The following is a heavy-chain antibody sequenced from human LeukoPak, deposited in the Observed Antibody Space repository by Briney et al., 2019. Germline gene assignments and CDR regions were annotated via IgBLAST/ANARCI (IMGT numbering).Heavy chain of an antibody. CDR1: GVSISNYY. Sequence: SETLSLTCTVSGVSISNYYWSWIRQPAGKGLEWIGRIYTSGRTNYNPSLKSRVTMSVDTSKNQFSLKLSSVTAADTAVYYCAREVPAAMYYFDYWGQGTLVTVSS. V-gene: IGHV4-4*07. CDR2: IYTSGRT. D-gene: IGHD2-2*01. J-gene: IGHJ4*02. CDR3: AREVPAAMYYFDY.